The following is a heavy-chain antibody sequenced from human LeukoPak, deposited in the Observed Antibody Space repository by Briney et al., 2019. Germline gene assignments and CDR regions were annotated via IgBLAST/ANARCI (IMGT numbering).Heavy chain of an antibody. V-gene: IGHV3-23*01. J-gene: IGHJ4*02. D-gene: IGHD4-17*01. Sequence: PGGSLRLSCAASGFTFSSYAMSWVRQAPGKGLEWVSAISGSGGSTYYADSVKGRFTISRDNSKNTLYLQMNSLRAEDTAVYYCARGPMGGGDHLDYWGQGTLVTVSS. CDR2: ISGSGGST. CDR3: ARGPMGGGDHLDY. CDR1: GFTFSSYA.